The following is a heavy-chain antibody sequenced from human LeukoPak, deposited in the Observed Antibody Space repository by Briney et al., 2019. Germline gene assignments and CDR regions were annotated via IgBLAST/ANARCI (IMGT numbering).Heavy chain of an antibody. Sequence: PGGSLRLSCAASGFTFSNYGMHWVRQAPGKGLEWVAFIRYDGGNKYYADSVKGRFTISRDNSKNTLYLQMNSLRAEDTAVYYCAKGGSGSFVVATIFDYWGQGTLVTVTS. J-gene: IGHJ4*02. CDR3: AKGGSGSFVVATIFDY. V-gene: IGHV3-30*02. CDR2: IRYDGGNK. CDR1: GFTFSNYG. D-gene: IGHD2-15*01.